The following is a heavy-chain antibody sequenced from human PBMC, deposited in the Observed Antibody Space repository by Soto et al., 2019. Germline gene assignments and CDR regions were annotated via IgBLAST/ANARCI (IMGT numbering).Heavy chain of an antibody. CDR3: ARDRWGSYSFDS. Sequence: QVQLVQSGAEVKKPGSSVKVSCKASGGVFRNYAINWVRQAPGQGLEWMGAIIPVFGTADYPQKFQGRVTITTYESTTTAYMELTSLKTEDTAVYFCARDRWGSYSFDSWGQRTLVTVAS. CDR1: GGVFRNYA. J-gene: IGHJ5*01. V-gene: IGHV1-69*01. D-gene: IGHD1-26*01. CDR2: IIPVFGTA.